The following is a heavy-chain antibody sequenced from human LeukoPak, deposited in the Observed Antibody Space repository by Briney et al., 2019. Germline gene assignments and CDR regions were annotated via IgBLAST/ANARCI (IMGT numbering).Heavy chain of an antibody. CDR2: IYYSGST. CDR3: ARVGNYYGSGSYYKIKPFFDY. CDR1: GGSISSGDYY. V-gene: IGHV4-30-4*01. D-gene: IGHD3-10*01. Sequence: PSETLSLTCTGSGGSISSGDYYWSWIRQPPGKGLEWIGYIYYSGSTYYNPSLKSRVTISVDTSKNQFSLKLSSVTAADTAVYYCARVGNYYGSGSYYKIKPFFDYWGQGTLVTVSS. J-gene: IGHJ4*02.